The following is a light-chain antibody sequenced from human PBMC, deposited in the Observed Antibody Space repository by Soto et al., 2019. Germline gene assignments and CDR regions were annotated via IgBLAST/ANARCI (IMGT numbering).Light chain of an antibody. J-gene: IGKJ1*01. V-gene: IGKV1-5*01. CDR1: QSISSW. CDR2: DAS. CDR3: QQYNSYPRT. Sequence: DIHMTQSPSTLSASVGDRVTITCLASQSISSWLAWYQQKPXKARKLLIYDASSLESGVPSRDSGSGPGTEFPLTIKSLRPDEFATYYCQQYNSYPRTFRQGTEVDIK.